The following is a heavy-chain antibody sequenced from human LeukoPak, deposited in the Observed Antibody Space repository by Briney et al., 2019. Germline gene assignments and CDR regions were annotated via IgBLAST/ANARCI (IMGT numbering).Heavy chain of an antibody. CDR1: GFTFGTYA. CDR3: TRYSGRTDY. Sequence: GGSLRLSCTSSGFTFGTYAVSWFRQAPGKGLEWVAFIRSKTFGGTTEYAASVKGRFTISRDDSKSIAYMQMNSLKTEDTAVYYCTRYSGRTDYWGQGTLVSVSS. V-gene: IGHV3-49*03. D-gene: IGHD5-18*01. J-gene: IGHJ4*02. CDR2: IRSKTFGGTT.